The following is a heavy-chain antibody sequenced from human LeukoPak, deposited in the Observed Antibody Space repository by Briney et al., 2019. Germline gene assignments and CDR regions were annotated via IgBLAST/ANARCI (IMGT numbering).Heavy chain of an antibody. Sequence: GGSLRLSCAASGFTFSSYSMNWVRQAPGKGLVWVSRINSDGSSTSYADSVKGRFTISRDNAKNTLYLQMNSLRAEDTAVYYCARDPHYYYGSGSYYQGDYYYYYYMDVWGKGTTVTISS. CDR1: GFTFSSYS. CDR2: INSDGSST. D-gene: IGHD3-10*01. J-gene: IGHJ6*03. V-gene: IGHV3-74*01. CDR3: ARDPHYYYGSGSYYQGDYYYYYYMDV.